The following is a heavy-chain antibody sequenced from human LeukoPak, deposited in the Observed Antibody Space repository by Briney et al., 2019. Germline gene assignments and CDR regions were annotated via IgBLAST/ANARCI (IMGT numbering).Heavy chain of an antibody. CDR3: ARGPSLGELRRNAYSYYGMYA. Sequence: SETLSLTCTVSGGSISSDYWTWIRQPPGKGLGRIGYIYYSESTNYTPSIKSRVSISVDTSKDQFSLKLSSVSAAATAVYYRARGPSLGELRRNAYSYYGMYAWGERTT. V-gene: IGHV4-59*01. J-gene: IGHJ6*02. CDR1: GGSISSDY. D-gene: IGHD3-16*01. CDR2: IYYSEST.